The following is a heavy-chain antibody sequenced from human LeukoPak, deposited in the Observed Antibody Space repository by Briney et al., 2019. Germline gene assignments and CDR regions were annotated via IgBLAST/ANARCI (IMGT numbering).Heavy chain of an antibody. J-gene: IGHJ6*04. CDR3: ARCLPQYCSGGSCYSPRDYYYYGMDV. CDR1: GYSFTSYW. Sequence: PGESLKISCKGSGYSFTSYWIGWVRQMPGKGLEWMGIIYPGDSDTRYSPSFQGQVTISADKSISTAYLQWSSLKASDTAMYYCARCLPQYCSGGSCYSPRDYYYYGMDVWGKGTTVTVSS. D-gene: IGHD2-15*01. V-gene: IGHV5-51*01. CDR2: IYPGDSDT.